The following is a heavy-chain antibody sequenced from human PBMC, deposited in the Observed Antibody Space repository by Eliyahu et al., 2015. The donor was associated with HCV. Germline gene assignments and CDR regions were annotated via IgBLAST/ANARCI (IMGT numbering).Heavy chain of an antibody. D-gene: IGHD6-19*01. CDR2: IHFSGST. Sequence: QVQLQESGPGLVKPSETLSLTCTVSGXSIXTYYWSWIRQPPGKGLEWIGXIHFSGSTNYNPXLKXRVTISIDTSKNHFSLKLTSVTAADTAVYYCASGGGGIAVAGTGGWFDPWGQGTLVTVSS. CDR1: GXSIXTYY. CDR3: ASGGGGIAVAGTGGWFDP. V-gene: IGHV4-59*01. J-gene: IGHJ5*02.